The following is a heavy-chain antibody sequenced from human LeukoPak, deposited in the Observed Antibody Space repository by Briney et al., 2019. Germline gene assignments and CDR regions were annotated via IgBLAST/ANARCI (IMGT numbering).Heavy chain of an antibody. J-gene: IGHJ4*02. Sequence: SVKVSCKASGGTFSSYAISWVRQAPGQGLEWMGGIIPIFGTANYAQKFQGRVTITTDESTSTAYMELSSLRSEDTAVYYCARDRGLAARYDSWGQGTLVTVSS. CDR1: GGTFSSYA. V-gene: IGHV1-69*05. D-gene: IGHD6-6*01. CDR3: ARDRGLAARYDS. CDR2: IIPIFGTA.